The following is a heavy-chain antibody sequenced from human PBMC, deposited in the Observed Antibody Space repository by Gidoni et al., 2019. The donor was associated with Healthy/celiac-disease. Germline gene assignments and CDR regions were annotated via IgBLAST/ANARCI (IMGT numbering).Heavy chain of an antibody. D-gene: IGHD3-10*01. CDR3: ALRFGESYYYYGMDV. CDR2: ISPGDSDT. J-gene: IGHJ6*02. CDR1: GYTFTSYW. V-gene: IGHV5-51*01. Sequence: AQLLPSGAEVHKPGESLKISCKGSGYTFTSYWIGWVRQMPGKGLEWMRIISPGDSDTRYSPSFQGQVTISADKSISTAYLQWSSLKASDTAMYYCALRFGESYYYYGMDVWGQGTTVTVSS.